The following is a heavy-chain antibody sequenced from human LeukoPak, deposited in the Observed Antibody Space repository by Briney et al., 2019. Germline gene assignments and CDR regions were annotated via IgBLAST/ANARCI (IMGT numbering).Heavy chain of an antibody. J-gene: IGHJ3*01. CDR2: ISGRGGST. CDR3: ARDIQLST. V-gene: IGHV3-23*01. Sequence: GGSLRLSCAASGFTFSSYAMSWVRQAPGKGLEWVSSISGRGGSTYYADSVRGRFTISRDNSKDTLYLQMNSLRAEDTAIYYCARDIQLSTWGLGTMVTVSS. D-gene: IGHD5-24*01. CDR1: GFTFSSYA.